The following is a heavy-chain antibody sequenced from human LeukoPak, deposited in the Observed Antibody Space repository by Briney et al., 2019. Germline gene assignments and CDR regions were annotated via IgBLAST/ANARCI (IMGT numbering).Heavy chain of an antibody. CDR3: ARVVRGVVTSNWFDP. Sequence: TSETLSLTCTVSGDSLNTYYWTWIRQTPGKELEWIGFVASSGTSNYNPSLKSRVSISIDTSKNQFSLALTSVTPADTAVYYCARVVRGVVTSNWFDPWGKGTLVSVSS. CDR1: GDSLNTYY. D-gene: IGHD2-21*02. CDR2: VASSGTS. V-gene: IGHV4-59*01. J-gene: IGHJ5*02.